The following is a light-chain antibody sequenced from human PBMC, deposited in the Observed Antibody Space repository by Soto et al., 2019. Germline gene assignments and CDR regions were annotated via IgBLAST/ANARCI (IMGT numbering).Light chain of an antibody. CDR2: EVS. Sequence: QSALAQPASVSGSPGQLITISCTGTSSDVGSYNLVSWYQQHPGKAPKLMIYEVSKRPSGVSNRFSGSKSGNTASLTISGLQAEDEADYYCCSYAGSYVFGTGTKVTVL. CDR3: CSYAGSYV. J-gene: IGLJ1*01. CDR1: SSDVGSYNL. V-gene: IGLV2-23*02.